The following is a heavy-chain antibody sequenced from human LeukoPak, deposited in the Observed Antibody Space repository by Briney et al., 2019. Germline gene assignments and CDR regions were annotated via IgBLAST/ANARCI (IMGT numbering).Heavy chain of an antibody. Sequence: GESLKISCKGSGYSFTSYWIGWVRQMPGEGLEWIGIIYPGDSDSRYSPSFQGQVTISADKSISTAYLQWSSLKASDTAMYYCARSIAAADPFDYWGQGTLVTVSS. V-gene: IGHV5-51*01. CDR3: ARSIAAADPFDY. CDR2: IYPGDSDS. CDR1: GYSFTSYW. D-gene: IGHD6-13*01. J-gene: IGHJ4*02.